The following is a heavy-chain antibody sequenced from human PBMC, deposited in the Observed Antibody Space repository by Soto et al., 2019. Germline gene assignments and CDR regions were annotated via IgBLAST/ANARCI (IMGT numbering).Heavy chain of an antibody. J-gene: IGHJ4*02. Sequence: GGSLRLSCAASGFTFSSYGMHWVRQAPGKGLEWVAVIWYDGSNKYYADSVKGRFTISRDNSKNTLYLQMNSLRAEDTAVYYCARGMASRIMITFGGVIASPPDYWGQGTLVTVSS. CDR1: GFTFSSYG. CDR3: ARGMASRIMITFGGVIASPPDY. D-gene: IGHD3-16*02. V-gene: IGHV3-33*01. CDR2: IWYDGSNK.